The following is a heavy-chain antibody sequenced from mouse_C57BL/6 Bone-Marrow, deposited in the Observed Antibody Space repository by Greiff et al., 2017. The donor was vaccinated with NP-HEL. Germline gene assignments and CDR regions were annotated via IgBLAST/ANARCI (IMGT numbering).Heavy chain of an antibody. CDR2: IYIGNGYT. Sequence: VQLKESGAELVRPGSSVKMSCKTSGYTFTSYGIHWVKQRPGQGLEWIGYIYIGNGYTDYNEKFKGKATLTSDKSSSTAYMQLSSLTSEDSAIYFCARWNWDFDNWGQGTTLTVSS. V-gene: IGHV1-58*01. CDR1: GYTFTSYG. J-gene: IGHJ2*01. D-gene: IGHD4-1*01. CDR3: ARWNWDFDN.